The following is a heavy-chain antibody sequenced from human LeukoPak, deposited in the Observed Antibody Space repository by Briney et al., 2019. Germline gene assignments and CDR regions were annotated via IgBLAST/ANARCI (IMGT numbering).Heavy chain of an antibody. Sequence: PSETLSLTCTVSGGSISSYYWSWIRQPPGKGLEWIGYIYYSGSTNYNPSLKSRVTISVDTPKNQFSLKLSSVTAADTAVYYCARAADFWSGSSRWFDPWGQGTLVTVSS. J-gene: IGHJ5*02. V-gene: IGHV4-59*01. CDR3: ARAADFWSGSSRWFDP. CDR2: IYYSGST. CDR1: GGSISSYY. D-gene: IGHD3-3*01.